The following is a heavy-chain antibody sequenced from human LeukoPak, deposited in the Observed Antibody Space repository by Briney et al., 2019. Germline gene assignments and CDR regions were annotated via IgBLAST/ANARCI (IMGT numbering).Heavy chain of an antibody. V-gene: IGHV1-8*01. CDR3: ARVKDSSSWYWYYYYMDV. Sequence: ASVKVSCKASGYTFTSYDINWVRQATGQGLEWMGWMNPNSGNTGYAQKFQGRVTMTRNTSISTAYTELSSLRSEDTAVYYCARVKDSSSWYWYYYYMDVWGKGTTVTVSS. J-gene: IGHJ6*03. D-gene: IGHD6-13*01. CDR2: MNPNSGNT. CDR1: GYTFTSYD.